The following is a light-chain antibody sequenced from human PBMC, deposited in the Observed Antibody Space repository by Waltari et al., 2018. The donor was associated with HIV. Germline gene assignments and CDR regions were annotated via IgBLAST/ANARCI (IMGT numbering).Light chain of an antibody. Sequence: QSVLTQHPSAYGTPRRRVTISCSGRSSNIGSQTVNWYQQFPGTAPKLLIYYNNQRPSGVPDRFAGSKSGTSASLAISGLQSEDEADYYCAAWDVPLNGPVFGGGTKLTVL. CDR2: YNN. CDR3: AAWDVPLNGPV. J-gene: IGLJ2*01. V-gene: IGLV1-44*01. CDR1: SSNIGSQT.